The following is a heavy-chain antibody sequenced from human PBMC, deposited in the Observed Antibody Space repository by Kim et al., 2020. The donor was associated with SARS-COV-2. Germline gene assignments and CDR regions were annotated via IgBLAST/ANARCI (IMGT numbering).Heavy chain of an antibody. CDR2: ISGSGGST. D-gene: IGHD2-21*02. Sequence: GGSLRLSCAASGFTFSSYAMSWVRQAPGKGLEWVSAISGSGGSTYYADSVKGRFTISRDNSKNTLYLQMNSLRAEDTAVYYCAAPSAYCGGDCFDAFDIWGQGTMVTVSS. CDR3: AAPSAYCGGDCFDAFDI. CDR1: GFTFSSYA. V-gene: IGHV3-23*01. J-gene: IGHJ3*02.